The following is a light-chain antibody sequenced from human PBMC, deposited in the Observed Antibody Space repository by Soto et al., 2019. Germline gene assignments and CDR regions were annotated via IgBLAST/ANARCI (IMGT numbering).Light chain of an antibody. CDR2: DAS. CDR1: QSVSSY. V-gene: IGKV3-11*01. J-gene: IGKJ4*01. Sequence: EIVLTQSPATLSLSPGERATLSCRASQSVSSYLAWYQQKPGQAPRLLIYDASNRATGIPARFSGSRSGTDITPTISSLETEDFAVYYCQQRSNWPPGTFGGGTKVEIK. CDR3: QQRSNWPPGT.